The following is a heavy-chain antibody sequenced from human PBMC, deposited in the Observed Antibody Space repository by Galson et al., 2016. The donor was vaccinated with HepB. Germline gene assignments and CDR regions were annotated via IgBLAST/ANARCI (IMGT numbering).Heavy chain of an antibody. V-gene: IGHV1-8*01. CDR2: MNPNSGNT. CDR1: GYTFTSYD. D-gene: IGHD2-15*01. Sequence: SGYTFTSYDINWVRQAAGQGLEWMGWMNPNSGNTNYAQKFQGRVTMNTNTSISTAYMELSSLRSDDTAVYFCARRRSYCSGGICSPDYSYYGMDVWGQGTTVTVSS. CDR3: ARRRSYCSGGICSPDYSYYGMDV. J-gene: IGHJ6*02.